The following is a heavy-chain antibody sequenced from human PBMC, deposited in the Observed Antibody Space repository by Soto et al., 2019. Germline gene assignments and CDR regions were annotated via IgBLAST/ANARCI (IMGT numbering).Heavy chain of an antibody. D-gene: IGHD3-16*01. CDR1: GGSISSGGYS. V-gene: IGHV4-30-2*05. J-gene: IGHJ5*02. CDR3: ARLRLGELYWFDP. CDR2: IYYSGST. Sequence: QLQLQESGSGLVKPSQTLSLTCAVSGGSISSGGYSWSWIRQPPGKGLEWIGYIYYSGSTYYNPSLKSRVTLSVDTSKNQFSLKLSSVTAADTAVYYCARLRLGELYWFDPWGQGTLVTVSS.